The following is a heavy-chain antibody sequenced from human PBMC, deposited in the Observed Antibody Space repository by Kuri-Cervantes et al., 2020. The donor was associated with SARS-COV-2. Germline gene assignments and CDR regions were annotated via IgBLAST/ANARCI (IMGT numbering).Heavy chain of an antibody. D-gene: IGHD3-3*01. J-gene: IGHJ6*02. Sequence: GESLKISCAASGFTFSSFAMHWVRQAPGKGLEWLAFIRYDASIEFYADSVKGRFTISRDNSKNTLYLQMNSLRAEDTAVYYCAKGYYDFWSGYPPSDVWGQGTTVTVSS. CDR2: IRYDASIE. V-gene: IGHV3-30*02. CDR3: AKGYYDFWSGYPPSDV. CDR1: GFTFSSFA.